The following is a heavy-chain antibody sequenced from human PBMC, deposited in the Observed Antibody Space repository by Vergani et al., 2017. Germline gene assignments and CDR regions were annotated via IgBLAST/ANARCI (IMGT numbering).Heavy chain of an antibody. CDR2: IHPADSDT. CDR3: ARLYGRDSSGSKYFDY. D-gene: IGHD3-22*01. V-gene: IGHV5-51*01. Sequence: EVQLVQSGAEVKKPGASLKISCQLSGYSFTNYWIGWVRQMPGKGLEWMGIIHPADSDTRYSPSFQGQVTISVVKSISTAYLQRSSLRASDSAMYYCARLYGRDSSGSKYFDYWGQGTLVTVSS. J-gene: IGHJ4*02. CDR1: GYSFTNYW.